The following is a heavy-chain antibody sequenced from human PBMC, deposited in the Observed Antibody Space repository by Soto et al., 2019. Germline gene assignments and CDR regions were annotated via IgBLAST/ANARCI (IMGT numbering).Heavy chain of an antibody. CDR1: GDSITSYD. CDR2: MFASGRT. CDR3: ARGRYNTGSSIPCFDN. Sequence: QLQLQESGPGLVKPSETVSLTCTVSGDSITSYDWSWMRQPAGKGLEWIGRMFASGRTNYTPSLRGRVTLSIDRAKKPFALKLNPVTAADTAVYFCARGRYNTGSSIPCFDNWGQGTLVTVSS. V-gene: IGHV4-4*07. J-gene: IGHJ4*02. D-gene: IGHD6-6*01.